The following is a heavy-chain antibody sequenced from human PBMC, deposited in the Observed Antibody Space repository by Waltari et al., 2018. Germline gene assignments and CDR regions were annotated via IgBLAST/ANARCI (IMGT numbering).Heavy chain of an antibody. CDR2: SNDDGSTT. CDR1: EFSLSYYW. CDR3: ASGKFL. V-gene: IGHV3-74*01. Sequence: EVKLVKSGGGLIQPGGSLTLSCAASEFSLSYYWMHWVRQAPGKGLVWVSLSNDDGSTTNYADSVKGRFTISRDNTNNMLYLQMNSLRAEDTAVYYCASGKFLWGQGTLVTVSS. J-gene: IGHJ4*02.